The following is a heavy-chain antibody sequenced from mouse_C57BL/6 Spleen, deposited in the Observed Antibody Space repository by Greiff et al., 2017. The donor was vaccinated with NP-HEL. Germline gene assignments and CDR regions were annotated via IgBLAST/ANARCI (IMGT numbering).Heavy chain of an antibody. D-gene: IGHD3-2*02. J-gene: IGHJ4*01. Sequence: QVQLQQSGAELARPGASVKLSCKASGYTFTRYGISWVKQRTGQGLEWIGEISPRSGNTYYNEKFKGKATLTADKSSSTAYMEFRSLTSEDSAVYCCERWGKLRQAYYYAMDYWGQGTSVTVSS. V-gene: IGHV1-81*01. CDR3: ERWGKLRQAYYYAMDY. CDR1: GYTFTRYG. CDR2: ISPRSGNT.